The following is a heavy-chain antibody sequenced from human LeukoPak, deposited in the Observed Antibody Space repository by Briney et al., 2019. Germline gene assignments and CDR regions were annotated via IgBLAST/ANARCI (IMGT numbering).Heavy chain of an antibody. V-gene: IGHV3-64*01. CDR2: ITSDGRSI. CDR1: GFTFAAHN. J-gene: IGHJ4*02. D-gene: IGHD4-23*01. Sequence: PGGSLRLSCGASGFTFAAHNMHWVRQAPGKGLQYVAGITSDGRSIFYGSSVKGRFIISRDNSRNTLYLQLGNLRTDDLAVYYCAKDHDYGGPDYWGQGTLVAVSS. CDR3: AKDHDYGGPDY.